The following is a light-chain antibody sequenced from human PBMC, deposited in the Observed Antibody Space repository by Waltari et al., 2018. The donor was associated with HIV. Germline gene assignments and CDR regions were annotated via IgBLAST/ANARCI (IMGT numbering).Light chain of an antibody. J-gene: IGKJ5*01. CDR3: LQHISYPIT. V-gene: IGKV1-17*01. CDR1: QDIGNG. CDR2: AAS. Sequence: DIQMTQSPSSLSASVGDRVTITCRASQDIGNGLGWYQQKPGKAPKRLIYAASSLQSGVPSRFSGSGSGTEFTLTISSLQPEDCATYYCLQHISYPITFGQGTRLEIK.